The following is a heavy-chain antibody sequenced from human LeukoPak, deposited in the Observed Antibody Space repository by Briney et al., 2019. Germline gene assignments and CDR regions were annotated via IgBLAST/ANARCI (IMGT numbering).Heavy chain of an antibody. CDR2: VSSSGGST. CDR3: AKDYDYVWGSYRYTYFDY. J-gene: IGHJ4*02. CDR1: GFTFSTYA. D-gene: IGHD3-16*02. V-gene: IGHV3-23*01. Sequence: PGGSLRLSCAASGFTFSTYAMSWVRQAPGKGLEWVSAVSSSGGSTYYAESVKGRFTISRDNSKNTLFLQMHSLRAEDTAIYYCAKDYDYVWGSYRYTYFDYWGQGTLVTFSS.